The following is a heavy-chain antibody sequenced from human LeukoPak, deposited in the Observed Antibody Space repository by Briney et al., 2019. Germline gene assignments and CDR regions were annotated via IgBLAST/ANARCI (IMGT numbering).Heavy chain of an antibody. V-gene: IGHV1-69*05. D-gene: IGHD6-13*01. CDR1: GGTLSSYA. Sequence: ASVKVSCKASGGTLSSYAISWVRQARGQGLEWMGGIIPILGTANYAQKFQGRVTITTDESTSTAYMELSSLRSEDTAVYYCASDGAARYYYYYMDVWGKGTTVTVSS. J-gene: IGHJ6*03. CDR3: ASDGAARYYYYYMDV. CDR2: IIPILGTA.